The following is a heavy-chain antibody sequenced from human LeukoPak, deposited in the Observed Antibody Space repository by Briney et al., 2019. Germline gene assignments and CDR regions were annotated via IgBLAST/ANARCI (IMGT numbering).Heavy chain of an antibody. V-gene: IGHV3-15*04. CDR2: TVSEIDGGTT. J-gene: IGHJ6*02. CDR3: TTDEDWNYARKDV. D-gene: IGHD1-7*01. Sequence: PGGSLRLSCAASGFTFNYAWMSWVRQVPGKGLEWVGQTVSEIDGGTTDYAAPVKGRFTISRDDSRSTLYLQMNSLKIEDTAVYYCTTDEDWNYARKDVWGQGATVIVSS. CDR1: GFTFNYAW.